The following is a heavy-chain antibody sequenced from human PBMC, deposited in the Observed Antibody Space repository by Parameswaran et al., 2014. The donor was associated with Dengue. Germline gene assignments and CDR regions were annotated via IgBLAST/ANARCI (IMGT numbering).Heavy chain of an antibody. V-gene: IGHV3-30-3*01. D-gene: IGHD3-9*01. J-gene: IGHJ3*02. Sequence: VRQAPGKGLEWVAVISYDGSNKYYADSVKGRFTISRDNSKNTLYLQMNSLRAEDTAVYYCARGGDILTIHDAFDIWGQGTMVTVSS. CDR3: ARGGDILTIHDAFDI. CDR2: ISYDGSNK.